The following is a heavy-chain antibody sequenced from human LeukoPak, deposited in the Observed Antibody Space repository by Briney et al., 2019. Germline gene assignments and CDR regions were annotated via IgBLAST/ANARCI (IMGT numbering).Heavy chain of an antibody. Sequence: ASVKVSCKASGYTFTGYYMHWVRQAPGQGLEWMGGIIPIFGTANYAQKFQGRVTITTDESTSTAYMELSSLRSEDTAVYYCARSLRWELQYYFDYWGQGTLVTVSS. CDR1: GYTFTGYY. V-gene: IGHV1-69*05. CDR2: IIPIFGTA. J-gene: IGHJ4*02. D-gene: IGHD1-26*01. CDR3: ARSLRWELQYYFDY.